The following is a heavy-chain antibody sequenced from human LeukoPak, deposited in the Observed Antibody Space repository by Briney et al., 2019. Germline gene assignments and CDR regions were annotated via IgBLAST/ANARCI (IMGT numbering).Heavy chain of an antibody. CDR3: ARDHMVRGVTDNYYYMDV. CDR1: GFTFSSYS. V-gene: IGHV3-48*01. D-gene: IGHD3-10*01. CDR2: ISSSSRTI. Sequence: PGGSLRLSCAASGFTFSSYSMNWVRQAPGKGLEWVSYISSSSRTIQYADSVRGRFTISRDNAKNSLDLQMNSLRGEDTAVYYCARDHMVRGVTDNYYYMDVWGKGTTVTVSS. J-gene: IGHJ6*03.